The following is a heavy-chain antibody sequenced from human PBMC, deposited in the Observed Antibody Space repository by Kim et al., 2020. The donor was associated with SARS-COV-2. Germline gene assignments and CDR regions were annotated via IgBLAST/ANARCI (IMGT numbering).Heavy chain of an antibody. J-gene: IGHJ5*02. Sequence: SRVTISVDTSKNQFSLKLSSVTAADTAVYYCARGSIVVVPAAPTPGWFDPWGQGTLVTVSS. D-gene: IGHD2-2*01. CDR3: ARGSIVVVPAAPTPGWFDP. V-gene: IGHV4-34*01.